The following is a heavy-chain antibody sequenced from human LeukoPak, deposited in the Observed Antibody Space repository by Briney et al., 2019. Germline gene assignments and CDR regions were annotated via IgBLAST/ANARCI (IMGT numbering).Heavy chain of an antibody. CDR3: AKDGDDYLDY. CDR2: IRYDGSNK. D-gene: IGHD7-27*01. CDR1: GFTFSSYG. V-gene: IGHV3-30*02. Sequence: PGGSLRLSSAASGFTFSSYGMHWVRQAPGKGLEWVAFIRYDGSNKYYADSVKGRFTISRDNSKNTLYLQMNSLRAEDTAVYYCAKDGDDYLDYWGQGTLVTVSS. J-gene: IGHJ4*02.